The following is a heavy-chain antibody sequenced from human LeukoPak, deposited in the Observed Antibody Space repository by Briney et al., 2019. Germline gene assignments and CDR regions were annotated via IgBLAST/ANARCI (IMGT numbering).Heavy chain of an antibody. D-gene: IGHD3-10*01. V-gene: IGHV3-23*01. CDR2: ISGSGTTT. J-gene: IGHJ6*02. CDR1: GFTISSYW. Sequence: GGSLRLSCAASGFTISSYWMNWVRQAPGKGLEWVSAISGSGTTTYYADAVKGRFTISRDNSRNTLYLQMHSLGAEDTAVYYCANTVVRGVASMDVWGQGTTVTVS. CDR3: ANTVVRGVASMDV.